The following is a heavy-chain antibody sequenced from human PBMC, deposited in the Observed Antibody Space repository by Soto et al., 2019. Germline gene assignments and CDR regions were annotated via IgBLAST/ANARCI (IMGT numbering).Heavy chain of an antibody. V-gene: IGHV3-30*03. J-gene: IGHJ6*02. CDR3: TAAGVRGVVMSGMDV. D-gene: IGHD3-10*01. CDR2: ISKDGSKK. CDR1: GFMFSGFG. Sequence: QVQLVESGGGVVQPGRSLRLSCAASGFMFSGFGMHWVRQAPGKGLQWVAGISKDGSKKYYADSVKGRFTISRDNSKKTLYLQMNSLRAEDTAVYYCTAAGVRGVVMSGMDVWGQGTAVTVSS.